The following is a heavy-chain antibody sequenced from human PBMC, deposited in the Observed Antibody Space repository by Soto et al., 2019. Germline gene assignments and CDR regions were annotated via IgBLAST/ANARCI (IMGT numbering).Heavy chain of an antibody. CDR2: IYSGGST. Sequence: GGSLRLSCAASGFTVSSNYVSGVRQAPGKGLEWVSVIYSGGSTYYADSVKGRFTISRDNSKNTLYLQMNSLRAEDTAVYYCVRGIAAADPFDYWGQGTLVTVSS. CDR1: GFTVSSNY. D-gene: IGHD6-13*01. J-gene: IGHJ4*02. V-gene: IGHV3-53*03. CDR3: VRGIAAADPFDY.